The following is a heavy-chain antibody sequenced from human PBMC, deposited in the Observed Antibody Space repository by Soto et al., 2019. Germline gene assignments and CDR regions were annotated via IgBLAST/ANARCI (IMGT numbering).Heavy chain of an antibody. V-gene: IGHV1-18*01. CDR2: ISAYNGNT. J-gene: IGHJ4*02. CDR3: ARDKGDGSGSYYGY. CDR1: GYTFTSFG. D-gene: IGHD3-10*01. Sequence: QVQLVQSGAEVKKPGASVKVSCKASGYTFTSFGISWVRQAPGQGLEWMGWISAYNGNTNCAQKLQGTVTMSTDTSKSTAYMELRSLRSDDSAVYYCARDKGDGSGSYYGYWGQGTLVTVSS.